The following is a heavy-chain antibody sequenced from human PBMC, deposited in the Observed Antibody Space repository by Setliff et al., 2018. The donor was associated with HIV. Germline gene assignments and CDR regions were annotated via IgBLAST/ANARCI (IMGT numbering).Heavy chain of an antibody. J-gene: IGHJ5*02. V-gene: IGHV4-4*07. Sequence: SETLSLTCTVSGGSISSYYWSWIRQPAGKGLEWIGRIYTSGSTNYNPSLKSRVTMSVVTSKNQFSLKLSSVTAADTAVYYCARDTTPGIGQAANWFDPWGQGTLVTVSS. CDR3: ARDTTPGIGQAANWFDP. CDR1: GGSISSYY. D-gene: IGHD1-1*01. CDR2: IYTSGST.